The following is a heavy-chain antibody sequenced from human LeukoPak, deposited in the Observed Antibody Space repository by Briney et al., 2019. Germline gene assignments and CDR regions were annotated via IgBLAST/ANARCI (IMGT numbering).Heavy chain of an antibody. CDR2: INPNSGGT. J-gene: IGHJ6*03. V-gene: IGHV1-2*02. CDR3: ARGGVTFGGAYYMAV. CDR1: GYTFTGYY. Sequence: GASVKVSCKASGYTFTGYYMHWVRQAPGQGLEWMGWINPNSGGTNYAQKFQGRVTMTRDTSISTAYMELSRLRSDDTAMYYCARGGVTFGGAYYMAVWGQGTTVTVSS. D-gene: IGHD3-16*01.